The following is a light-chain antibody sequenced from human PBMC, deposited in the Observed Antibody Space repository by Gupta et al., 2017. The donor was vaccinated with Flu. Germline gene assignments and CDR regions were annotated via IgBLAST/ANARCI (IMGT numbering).Light chain of an antibody. CDR1: NLGNKH. CDR3: QAWDSTTQVV. Sequence: ALTPPPSVSVSPGQTASITCSGDNLGNKHVSWYHLRPGHSPVLVIYQDHKRPAGIPERVSGSNSGNTATLTIRGTQPMDEADDYCQAWDSTTQVVCGGGTKLTVL. V-gene: IGLV3-1*01. J-gene: IGLJ3*02. CDR2: QDH.